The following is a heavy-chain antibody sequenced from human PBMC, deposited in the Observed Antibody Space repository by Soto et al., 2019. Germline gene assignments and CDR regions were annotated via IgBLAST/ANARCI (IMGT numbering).Heavy chain of an antibody. Sequence: GGSLRLSCAASGFTFSSYSMSWVRQAPGKGLEWVSGFRTSGDGGTTYYADSVKGRFTISRDNSKNMLFLQMNSLRAEDSAIYYCAKKVNSGPGSQYFDYWGQGTLVTVSS. J-gene: IGHJ4*02. D-gene: IGHD3-10*01. CDR3: AKKVNSGPGSQYFDY. CDR1: GFTFSSYS. V-gene: IGHV3-23*01. CDR2: FRTSGDGGTT.